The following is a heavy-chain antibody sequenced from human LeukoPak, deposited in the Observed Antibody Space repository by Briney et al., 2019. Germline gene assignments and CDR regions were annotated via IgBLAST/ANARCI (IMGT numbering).Heavy chain of an antibody. V-gene: IGHV3-21*04. J-gene: IGHJ4*02. CDR2: VNTVSSYI. CDR3: AKDRSCTNDICHGDFDY. CDR1: GFTFSDYS. Sequence: TGGSLRLSCAASGFTFSDYSMNWVRQAPGKGLEWLASVNTVSSYIYYADSMRGRFTISRDNAKNSLFLQMNSLRAEDTALYYCAKDRSCTNDICHGDFDYWGQGTLVTVSS. D-gene: IGHD2-8*01.